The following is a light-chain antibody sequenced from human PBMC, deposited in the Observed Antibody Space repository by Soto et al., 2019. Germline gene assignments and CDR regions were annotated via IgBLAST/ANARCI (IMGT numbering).Light chain of an antibody. CDR3: QQYNSYSQA. V-gene: IGKV1-5*01. J-gene: IGKJ1*01. Sequence: DIQMTQSPSTLSASVGDRVTITCRASQSISSWLAWYQRKPGKAPKLLIYDASSLESGVPSRFSGSGSGTEFTLTISSLQPDDFATYYCQQYNSYSQALGQGTKVEIK. CDR2: DAS. CDR1: QSISSW.